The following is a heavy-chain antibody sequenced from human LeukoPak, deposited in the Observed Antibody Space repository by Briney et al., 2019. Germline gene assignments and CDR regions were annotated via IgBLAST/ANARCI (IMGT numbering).Heavy chain of an antibody. CDR3: AKDQYYYDSSGSVYPVDY. J-gene: IGHJ4*02. V-gene: IGHV3-30*18. CDR2: ISYDGSNK. CDR1: GFTFSSYG. Sequence: GGSLRLSCAASGFTFSSYGMHWVRQAPGKGLEWVAVISYDGSNKYYADSVKGRFTISRDNSKNTLYLQMNSLRAEDTVVYYCAKDQYYYDSSGSVYPVDYWGQGTLVTVSS. D-gene: IGHD3-22*01.